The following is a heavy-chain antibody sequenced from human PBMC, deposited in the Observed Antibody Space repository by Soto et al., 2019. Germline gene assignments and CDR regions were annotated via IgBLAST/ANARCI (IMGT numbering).Heavy chain of an antibody. J-gene: IGHJ5*02. Sequence: QVQLQESGPGLVKPSQTLSLTCTVSGGSISSGGYYWSWIRQHPGKGLEWIGYIYNSGSTYYYPSHKRLVTISSVRSRNQCSLKLSCVTAADTAVYYCARDPAPWGQGTLVTVSS. CDR3: ARDPAP. V-gene: IGHV4-31*01. CDR1: GGSISSGGYY. CDR2: IYNSGST.